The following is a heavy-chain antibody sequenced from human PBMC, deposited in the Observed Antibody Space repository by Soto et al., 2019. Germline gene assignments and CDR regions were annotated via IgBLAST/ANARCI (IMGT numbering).Heavy chain of an antibody. CDR3: ARAWRNYFDY. CDR1: GDTITDYY. V-gene: IGHV4-59*01. D-gene: IGHD1-1*01. Sequence: PSETLSLTCTVSGDTITDYYWSWIRQPPGKGLEWIGYIYHSGSTYYNPSLKSRVTISIDTSKTQFSLKLSSVTAADTAVNYCARAWRNYFDYWARERWSPFL. J-gene: IGHJ4*02. CDR2: IYHSGST.